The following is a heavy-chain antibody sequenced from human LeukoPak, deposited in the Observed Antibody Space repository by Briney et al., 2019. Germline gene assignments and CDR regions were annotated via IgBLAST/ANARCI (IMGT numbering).Heavy chain of an antibody. Sequence: GGSLRLSCAASGFTFSSYAMHWVRQAPGKGLEWVAVISYDGSNKYYADSVKGRFTISRDNSKNTLYLQMNSLRAEDTAVYYCARDCPTVTSPLYYFDYWGQGTLVTVSS. CDR2: ISYDGSNK. D-gene: IGHD4-17*01. CDR3: ARDCPTVTSPLYYFDY. V-gene: IGHV3-30*04. J-gene: IGHJ4*02. CDR1: GFTFSSYA.